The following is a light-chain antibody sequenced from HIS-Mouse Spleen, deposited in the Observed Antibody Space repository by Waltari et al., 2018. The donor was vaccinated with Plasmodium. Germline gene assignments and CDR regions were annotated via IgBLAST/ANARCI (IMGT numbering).Light chain of an antibody. J-gene: IGLJ2*01. CDR1: SSDFGSYNL. V-gene: IGLV2-23*03. Sequence: QSALPQPASVSGSPGQSSTISCTGTSSDFGSYNLVSWYQQHPGKAPKLRIYEGSKRPSGVSNRFSGSKSGNTASLTISGLQAEDEADYYCCSYAGSSTFVVFGGGTKLTVL. CDR3: CSYAGSSTFVV. CDR2: EGS.